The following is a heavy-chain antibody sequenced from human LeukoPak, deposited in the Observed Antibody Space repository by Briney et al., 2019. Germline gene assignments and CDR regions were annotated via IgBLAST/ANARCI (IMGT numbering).Heavy chain of an antibody. Sequence: GGSLRLSCAASGFTFSSYWMTWVRQAPGKGLEWVANIKPDGSVGYYVDSVRGRFIISRDNAGNSLYLQMNSLRVEETAVYYCTQNLVAAAGDHWGQGTLRFVSS. CDR2: IKPDGSVG. J-gene: IGHJ4*02. CDR1: GFTFSSYW. CDR3: TQNLVAAAGDH. D-gene: IGHD6-13*01. V-gene: IGHV3-7*01.